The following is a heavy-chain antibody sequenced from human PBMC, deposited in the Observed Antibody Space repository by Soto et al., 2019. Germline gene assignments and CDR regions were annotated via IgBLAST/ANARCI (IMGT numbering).Heavy chain of an antibody. CDR2: INPQTGGT. D-gene: IGHD6-13*01. CDR3: ARMSAGIAAAAKGFYYYGMDV. Sequence: ASVKVSCKASGYTFTGYYIHWVREAPGQGLEWMGWINPQTGGTSYAQKFQGRVTLSRDTSINTAYLGLSSLRSEDTAVYYCARMSAGIAAAAKGFYYYGMDVWGQGTTVTVSS. CDR1: GYTFTGYY. J-gene: IGHJ6*02. V-gene: IGHV1-2*02.